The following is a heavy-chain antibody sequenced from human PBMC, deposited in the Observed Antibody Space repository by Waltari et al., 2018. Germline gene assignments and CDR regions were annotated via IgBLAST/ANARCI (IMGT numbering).Heavy chain of an antibody. Sequence: QVQVVQSGAEVKQPGSSVKVSCKTSGGTFSAHTITWVRQAPGQGLEWMGRISPILSVAHYAQEFQGRVTITADKSTTTAYMELSSLTSEDTAVYFCSRDSPSCSSNYCLYYWGQGTLVTVSS. J-gene: IGHJ4*02. CDR3: SRDSPSCSSNYCLYY. D-gene: IGHD2-2*01. CDR1: GGTFSAHT. CDR2: ISPILSVA. V-gene: IGHV1-69*04.